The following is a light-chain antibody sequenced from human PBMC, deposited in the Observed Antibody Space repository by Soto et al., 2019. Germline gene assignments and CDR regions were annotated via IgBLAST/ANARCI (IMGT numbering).Light chain of an antibody. V-gene: IGKV1-9*01. Sequence: DLHLTQSQSFLSAFAGDRDTITCRASQGISSYLAWYQLKPGNAPKLLISTASSLQSGVPSRFSGSGSGTELNLKISSLKPEDWATDDGQKLDSYNRTGGQGTK. CDR2: TAS. CDR1: QGISSY. CDR3: QKLDSYNRT. J-gene: IGKJ1*01.